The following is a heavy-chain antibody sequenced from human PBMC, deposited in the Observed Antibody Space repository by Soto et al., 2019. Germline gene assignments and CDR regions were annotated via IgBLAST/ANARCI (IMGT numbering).Heavy chain of an antibody. J-gene: IGHJ6*02. V-gene: IGHV1-69*06. CDR2: IIPIFGTA. Sequence: QVQLVQSGAEVKKPGSSVKVSCKASGGTFSSYAISWVRQAPGQGLEWMGGIIPIFGTANYAQKFQGRVTITADKSTSTAYMELSSLRSEDTAVYYCARWCCSSTSCYYYYYYGMDVWGQGTTVTVSS. D-gene: IGHD2-2*01. CDR3: ARWCCSSTSCYYYYYYGMDV. CDR1: GGTFSSYA.